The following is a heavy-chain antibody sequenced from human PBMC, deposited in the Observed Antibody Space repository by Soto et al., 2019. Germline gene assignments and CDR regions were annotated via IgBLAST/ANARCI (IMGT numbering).Heavy chain of an antibody. CDR3: ARSLAVAGTDYGMDV. J-gene: IGHJ6*02. V-gene: IGHV1-18*01. CDR2: ISGYNGNT. D-gene: IGHD6-13*01. Sequence: QVQLVQSGADVKKPGASVKVSCKASGYTFTNYGINWVRQAPGQGLEWMGWISGYNGNTNYAQKFQGRVTMTTDTSTITAYMELRSLRSDDTAVYYCARSLAVAGTDYGMDVWGQGTTVTVSS. CDR1: GYTFTNYG.